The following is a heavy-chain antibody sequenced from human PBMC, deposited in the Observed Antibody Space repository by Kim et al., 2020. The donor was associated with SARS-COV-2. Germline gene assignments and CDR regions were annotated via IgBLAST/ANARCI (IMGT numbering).Heavy chain of an antibody. J-gene: IGHJ6*02. CDR2: TYYSGST. CDR3: ARDRVVDGMDV. V-gene: IGHV4-31*03. D-gene: IGHD2-15*01. CDR1: GGSISSGGYY. Sequence: SETLSLTCTVSGGSISSGGYYWSWIRQHPWKGLEWIGYTYYSGSTYYNPSLKSRVTISVDASKNQFSLKLSSVTAADTAVYYCARDRVVDGMDVWGQGTTVTVSS.